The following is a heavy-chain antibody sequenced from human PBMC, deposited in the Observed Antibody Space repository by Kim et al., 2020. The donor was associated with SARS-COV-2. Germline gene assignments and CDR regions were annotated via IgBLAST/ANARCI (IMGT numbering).Heavy chain of an antibody. CDR2: IGTAGDT. J-gene: IGHJ6*02. CDR1: GFTFSSYD. CDR3: ARAESRELLMSYYYYGMDV. Sequence: GGSLRLSCAASGFTFSSYDMHWVRQATGKGLEWVSAIGTAGDTYYPGSVKGRFTISRENAKNSLYLQMNSLRAGDTAVYYCARAESRELLMSYYYYGMDVWCQGTTVTVSS. D-gene: IGHD1-26*01. V-gene: IGHV3-13*04.